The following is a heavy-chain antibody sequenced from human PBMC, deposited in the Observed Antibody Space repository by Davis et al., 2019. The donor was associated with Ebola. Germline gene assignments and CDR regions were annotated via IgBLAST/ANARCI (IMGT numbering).Heavy chain of an antibody. CDR1: VGSFSDYY. CDR2: IYYSGST. J-gene: IGHJ6*02. Sequence: SETLSLTCAVYVGSFSDYYWSWIRQPPGKGLEWIGSIYYSGSTNYNPSLKSRVTISVDTSKNQFSLKLSSVTAADTAVYYCARDLHYYGMDVWGQGTTVTVSS. V-gene: IGHV4-34*11. CDR3: ARDLHYYGMDV.